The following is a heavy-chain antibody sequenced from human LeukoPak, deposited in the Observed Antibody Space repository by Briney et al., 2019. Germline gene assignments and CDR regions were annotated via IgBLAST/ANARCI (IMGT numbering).Heavy chain of an antibody. CDR2: IYSGGNT. CDR1: GFTVSNNY. CDR3: ARDQGRGYCTNGVCYGVDY. V-gene: IGHV3-66*01. J-gene: IGHJ4*02. Sequence: GGSLRLSCAASGFTVSNNYMSWVRQAPGKGLEWVSVIYSGGNTYYADSVKGRFTISRDNSKSTLYLQMNSLRAEDTAVYYCARDQGRGYCTNGVCYGVDYWGQGTLVTVSS. D-gene: IGHD2-8*01.